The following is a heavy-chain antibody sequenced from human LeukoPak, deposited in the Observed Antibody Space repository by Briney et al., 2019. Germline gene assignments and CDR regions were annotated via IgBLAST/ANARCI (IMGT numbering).Heavy chain of an antibody. J-gene: IGHJ5*02. CDR2: IYHSGST. CDR3: ARGGSRYQLLNWFDP. V-gene: IGHV4-38-2*02. Sequence: SGTLSLTCTVSGYSISSGYYWGWIRQPPGKGLEWIGSIYHSGSTYYNPSLRSRVTISVDTSKNQFSLKLSSVTAADTAVYYCARGGSRYQLLNWFDPWGQGTLVTVSS. CDR1: GYSISSGYY. D-gene: IGHD2-2*01.